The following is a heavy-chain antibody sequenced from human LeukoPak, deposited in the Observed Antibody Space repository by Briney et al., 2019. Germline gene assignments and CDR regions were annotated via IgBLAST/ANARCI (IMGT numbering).Heavy chain of an antibody. CDR1: GFTFSSYA. CDR3: AKDHRPYYYDSSGYSVSPPFDY. J-gene: IGHJ4*02. D-gene: IGHD3-22*01. CDR2: ISGSGGST. Sequence: GGSLRLSCAASGFTFSSYAMSWVRQAPGRGLEWVSAISGSGGSTYYADSVKGRFTISRDNSKNTLYLQMNSLRAEDTAVYYCAKDHRPYYYDSSGYSVSPPFDYWGQETLVTVSS. V-gene: IGHV3-23*01.